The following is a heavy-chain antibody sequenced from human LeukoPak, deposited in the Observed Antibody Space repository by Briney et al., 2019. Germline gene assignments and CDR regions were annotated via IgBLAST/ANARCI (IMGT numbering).Heavy chain of an antibody. V-gene: IGHV3-7*02. D-gene: IGHD3-22*01. J-gene: IGHJ4*02. CDR2: INHDGRGI. Sequence: GGSLRFSCVASGFTFSTYWMSWVRQAPGKGLEWVANINHDGRGIFYVDSVKGRFTISRDNAKNSLYLQMNSLRDEDTAIYYCASSHDSSGNDWGQGTLVTVTS. CDR3: ASSHDSSGND. CDR1: GFTFSTYW.